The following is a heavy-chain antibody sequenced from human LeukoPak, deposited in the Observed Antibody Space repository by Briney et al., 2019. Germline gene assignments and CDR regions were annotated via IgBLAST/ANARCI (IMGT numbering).Heavy chain of an antibody. Sequence: GGSLRLSCAASGFTFSSYAMSWVRQAPGKGLEWVSAISGSGGSTYYAESVKGRFTISRDNSKNTLYLQMNSLRAEDTAVYYCASKGLLLWFGELLFPYWGQGTLVTVSS. CDR1: GFTFSSYA. V-gene: IGHV3-23*01. D-gene: IGHD3-10*01. CDR3: ASKGLLLWFGELLFPY. CDR2: ISGSGGST. J-gene: IGHJ4*02.